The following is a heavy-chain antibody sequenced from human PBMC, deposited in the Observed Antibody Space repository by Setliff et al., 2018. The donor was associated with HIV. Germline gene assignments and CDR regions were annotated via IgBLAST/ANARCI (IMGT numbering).Heavy chain of an antibody. J-gene: IGHJ6*03. V-gene: IGHV3-30*01. CDR2: ITYDGSRT. CDR3: AKDTTVRGVRSYYVDV. D-gene: IGHD3-10*01. CDR1: GFTFSSYW. Sequence: LRLSCAASGFTFSSYWMGWVRRAPGKGLEWVSVITYDGSRTYYADSVKGRFTVSRDNSKSTLYLQMNSLRAEDTAFYYCAKDTTVRGVRSYYVDVWGKGTAVTVSS.